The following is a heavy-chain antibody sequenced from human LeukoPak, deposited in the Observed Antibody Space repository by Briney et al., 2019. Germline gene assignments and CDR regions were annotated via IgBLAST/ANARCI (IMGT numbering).Heavy chain of an antibody. V-gene: IGHV1-24*01. J-gene: IGHJ4*02. Sequence: ASVKVSCKVSGYTLTELSMHWVRQAPGKGLEWMGGFDPEDGETIYAQKFQGRVTMTEDTSTDTAYMELSSLRSEDTAVYYCATPRGSYFSFDYWGQGTLVTVSS. D-gene: IGHD1-26*01. CDR1: GYTLTELS. CDR3: ATPRGSYFSFDY. CDR2: FDPEDGET.